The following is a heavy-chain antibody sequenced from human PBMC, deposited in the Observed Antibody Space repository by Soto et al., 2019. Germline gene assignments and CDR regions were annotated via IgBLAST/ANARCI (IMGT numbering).Heavy chain of an antibody. J-gene: IGHJ3*02. CDR2: INPNSGGT. V-gene: IGHV1-2*04. CDR3: ARDSQTGDGDALDI. CDR1: GYTFTGYY. D-gene: IGHD7-27*01. Sequence: ASVKVSCKASGYTFTGYYMHWVRQAPGQGLEWMGWINPNSGGTNYAQKVQGWVTMTRDTSISTACMELSRLRSDDTAVYYFARDSQTGDGDALDIWGQGTMVTVSS.